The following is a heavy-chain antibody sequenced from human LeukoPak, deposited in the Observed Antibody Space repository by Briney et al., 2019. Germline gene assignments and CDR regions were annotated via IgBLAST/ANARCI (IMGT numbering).Heavy chain of an antibody. Sequence: GSLRLSCAASGFTFSSYAMSWVRQAPGKGLEWIGYIYYCGSTNYNPSLKSRVTISVDTSKNQFSLKPSSVTAADTAVYYCARGSYIISSGYYRPFDNWGQGIRVIVSS. V-gene: IGHV4-59*01. CDR1: GFTFSSYA. J-gene: IGHJ4*02. D-gene: IGHD3-3*01. CDR3: ARGSYIISSGYYRPFDN. CDR2: IYYCGST.